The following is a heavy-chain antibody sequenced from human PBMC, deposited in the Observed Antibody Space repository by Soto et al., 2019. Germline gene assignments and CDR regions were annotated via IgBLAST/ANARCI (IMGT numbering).Heavy chain of an antibody. CDR3: ARVGGHYGDYFWFDP. CDR1: GYSISSGYY. D-gene: IGHD4-17*01. Sequence: NPSETLSLTCAVSGYSISSGYYWGWIRQPPGKGLEWIGSIYHSGSTYYNPPLKSRVTISVDTSKNQFSLKLSSVTAADTAVYYCARVGGHYGDYFWFDPWGQGTLVTVSS. CDR2: IYHSGST. J-gene: IGHJ5*02. V-gene: IGHV4-38-2*01.